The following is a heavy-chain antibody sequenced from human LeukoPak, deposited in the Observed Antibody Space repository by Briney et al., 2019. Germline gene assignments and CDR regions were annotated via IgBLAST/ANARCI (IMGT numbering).Heavy chain of an antibody. D-gene: IGHD3-22*01. V-gene: IGHV3-30*04. CDR1: GFTFSSYA. Sequence: QTGGSLRLSCAASGFTFSSYAMHWVRQAPGKGLEWVAVISYDGSNKYYADSVKGRFTISRDNSKNTLYLQMNSLRAEDTAVYYCARDSPVVVIGAFDIWGQGTMVTVSS. J-gene: IGHJ3*02. CDR2: ISYDGSNK. CDR3: ARDSPVVVIGAFDI.